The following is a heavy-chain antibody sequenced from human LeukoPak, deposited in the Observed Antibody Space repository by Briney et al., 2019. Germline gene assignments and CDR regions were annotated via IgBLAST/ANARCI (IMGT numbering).Heavy chain of an antibody. V-gene: IGHV3-43D*03. CDR1: GFTFDDYA. Sequence: GGSLRLSCAASGFTFDDYAMHWVRQAPGKGLEWVSLISWDGGSTYYADSVKGRFTISRDNAKNSLYLQMNSLRAEDTAVYYCAREKGYCSSTSCYTKDDAFDIWGQGTMVTVSS. J-gene: IGHJ3*02. CDR2: ISWDGGST. CDR3: AREKGYCSSTSCYTKDDAFDI. D-gene: IGHD2-2*02.